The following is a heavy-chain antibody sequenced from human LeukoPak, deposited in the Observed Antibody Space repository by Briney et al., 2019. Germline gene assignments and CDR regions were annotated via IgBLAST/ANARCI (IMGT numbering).Heavy chain of an antibody. D-gene: IGHD3-3*01. CDR1: GFTFSSYA. CDR2: ISGSGGST. V-gene: IGHV3-23*01. Sequence: GGSLRLSCAASGFTFSSYAMSWVRQAPGKGLEWVSAISGSGGSTYYADSVKGRFTISRDNPKNTLYLQMNSLRAEDTAVYYCAKAVRYYDFWSGHDYWGQGILVTVSS. J-gene: IGHJ4*02. CDR3: AKAVRYYDFWSGHDY.